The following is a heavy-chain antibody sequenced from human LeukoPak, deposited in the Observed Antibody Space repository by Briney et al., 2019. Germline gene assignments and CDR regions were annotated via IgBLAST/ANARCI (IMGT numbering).Heavy chain of an antibody. D-gene: IGHD4-17*01. CDR3: ARDPTRGVTTMYYFDY. J-gene: IGHJ4*02. Sequence: GGSPRLSCAASGFTFSSYSMNWVRQAPGKGLEWVSYISSSSRSIYYADSVKGRFTISRDNANNSLSLQMNSLRTGDTAVYYCARDPTRGVTTMYYFDYWGQGTLDTVSS. CDR2: ISSSSRSI. CDR1: GFTFSSYS. V-gene: IGHV3-48*01.